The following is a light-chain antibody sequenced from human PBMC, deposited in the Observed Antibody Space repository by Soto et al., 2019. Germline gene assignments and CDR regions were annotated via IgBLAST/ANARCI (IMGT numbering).Light chain of an antibody. V-gene: IGKV1-39*01. CDR2: AAS. Sequence: DIQMTQSPSSLSASVGDRVTITCRASQSISSYLNWYQQKPGKAPKLLIYAASSLQSGVPSRFNGSGSGTDFTLTISSLQPEDFATYYGQQSYSTPPTFGQGTEVDIK. J-gene: IGKJ1*01. CDR3: QQSYSTPPT. CDR1: QSISSY.